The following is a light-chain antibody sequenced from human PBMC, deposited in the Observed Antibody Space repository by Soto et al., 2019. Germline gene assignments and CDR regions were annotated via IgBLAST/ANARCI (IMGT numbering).Light chain of an antibody. CDR1: SSDIGDYKY. CDR2: EVG. V-gene: IGLV2-14*03. CDR3: SSYSSRLTPVV. J-gene: IGLJ7*01. Sequence: QSALTQPASVSGSPGQSITISCTKTSSDIGDYKYVSWHQQHPGKAPKLILYEVGDRPSGISDRFSGSKSGNTASLTISGLQPVDEADYYCSSYSSRLTPVVFGGGTQLTVL.